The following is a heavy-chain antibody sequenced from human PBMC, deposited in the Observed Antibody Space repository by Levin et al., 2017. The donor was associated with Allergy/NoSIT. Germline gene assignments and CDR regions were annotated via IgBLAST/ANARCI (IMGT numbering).Heavy chain of an antibody. CDR1: GFTVSSNY. D-gene: IGHD3-3*01. CDR3: ARGGYDFWSGSFDY. V-gene: IGHV3-53*01. CDR2: IYSGGST. J-gene: IGHJ4*02. Sequence: GESLKISCAASGFTVSSNYMSWVRQAPGKGLEWVSVIYSGGSTYYADSVKGRFTISRDNSKNTLYLQMNSLRAEDTAVYYCARGGYDFWSGSFDYWGQGTLVTVSS.